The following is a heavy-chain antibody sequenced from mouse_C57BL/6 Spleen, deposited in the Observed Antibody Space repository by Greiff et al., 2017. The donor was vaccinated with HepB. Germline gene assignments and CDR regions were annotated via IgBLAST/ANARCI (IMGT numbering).Heavy chain of an antibody. Sequence: QVQLKQPGAELVRPGSSVKLSCKASGYTLTSYWMHWVKQRPIQGLEWIGNIDPSDSETHYNQKFKDKATWTVDKSSRTAYMQLSSLTSEDSAVYYCARNYGNYEDYFDYWGQGTTLTVSS. CDR3: ARNYGNYEDYFDY. V-gene: IGHV1-52*01. J-gene: IGHJ2*01. CDR2: IDPSDSET. CDR1: GYTLTSYW. D-gene: IGHD2-1*01.